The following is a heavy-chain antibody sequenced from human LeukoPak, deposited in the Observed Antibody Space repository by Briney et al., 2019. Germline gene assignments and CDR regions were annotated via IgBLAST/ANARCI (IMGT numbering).Heavy chain of an antibody. CDR2: IYYSGNS. CDR3: ARDSHGDYDIYFDS. Sequence: SETLSLTCTVSGASIARDGYYWGWIRQPPGKGLEWIGYIYYSGNSYYHPSLKSRVTISIDTSKNQFSLRLNSVTAADTAVYYCARDSHGDYDIYFDSWGQGTLVTVSS. J-gene: IGHJ4*02. V-gene: IGHV4-30-4*08. CDR1: GASIARDGYY. D-gene: IGHD4-17*01.